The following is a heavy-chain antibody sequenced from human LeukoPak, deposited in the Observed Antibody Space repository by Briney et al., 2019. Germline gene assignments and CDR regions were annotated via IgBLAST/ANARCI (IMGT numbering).Heavy chain of an antibody. CDR1: DGSTSSYY. CDR3: ARDLTGAGGPIYAFDI. CDR2: FPYSGST. J-gene: IGHJ3*02. Sequence: SETLSLTCTSADGSTSSYYWCWIRQPPGKGQEWIGYFPYSGSTNYNPSLKSRVTISVDTSKNHFSLKRSSLTASDTAVYYCARDLTGAGGPIYAFDIWGQGTMVTVSS. V-gene: IGHV4-59*13. D-gene: IGHD7-27*01.